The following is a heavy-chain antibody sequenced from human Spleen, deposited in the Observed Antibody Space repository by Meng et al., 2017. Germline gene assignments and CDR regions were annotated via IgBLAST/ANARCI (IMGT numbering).Heavy chain of an antibody. CDR1: EGTFSSYA. V-gene: IGHV1-69*06. Sequence: QVQLVQCGAEVKKPGSSVKVSCKASEGTFSSYAISWVRQAPGQGLEWMGGIIPIFGTANYAQKFQGRVTITADKSTSTAYMELSSLRSEDTAVYYCASSYYDSSGYVSPINYWGQGTLVTVSS. D-gene: IGHD3-22*01. CDR2: IIPIFGTA. CDR3: ASSYYDSSGYVSPINY. J-gene: IGHJ4*02.